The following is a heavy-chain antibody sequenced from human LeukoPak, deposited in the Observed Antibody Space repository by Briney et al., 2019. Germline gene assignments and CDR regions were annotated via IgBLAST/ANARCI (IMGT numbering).Heavy chain of an antibody. CDR2: IKGNAANT. CDR1: GFTFSNYA. CDR3: AKCRSFWGSGGDFDF. V-gene: IGHV3-23*01. Sequence: GGSLRLSCAASGFTFSNYAMSWVRRAPGKGLEWVASIKGNAANTYYADSVKGRFTISRDNSKNTLYLQMSSLRPEDTAEYYCAKCRSFWGSGGDFDFWGQGTLVTVSS. J-gene: IGHJ4*02. D-gene: IGHD3-16*01.